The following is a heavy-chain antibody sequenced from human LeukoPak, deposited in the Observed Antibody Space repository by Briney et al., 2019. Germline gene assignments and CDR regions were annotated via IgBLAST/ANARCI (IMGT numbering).Heavy chain of an antibody. V-gene: IGHV3-21*01. D-gene: IGHD5-12*01. CDR3: ARVPGYSGYDWLWYYYYGMDV. J-gene: IGHJ6*02. Sequence: GGSLRLSCAASEFTFRIYSMNWVSQPPGKGLEWVSSISSSSSYIYYADSVKGRFTLSRDNTKTSLYLKMTSLRAEDTAVYYCARVPGYSGYDWLWYYYYGMDVWGQGTTVTVSS. CDR2: ISSSSSYI. CDR1: EFTFRIYS.